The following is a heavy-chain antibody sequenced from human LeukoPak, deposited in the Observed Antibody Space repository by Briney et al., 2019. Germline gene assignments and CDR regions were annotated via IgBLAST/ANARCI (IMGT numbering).Heavy chain of an antibody. J-gene: IGHJ4*02. CDR2: IYHSGST. V-gene: IGHV4-38-2*01. D-gene: IGHD1-26*01. CDR1: GYSISSGYY. Sequence: SETLSLTCAVSGYSISSGYYWGWIRQPPGKGLEWIGSIYHSGSTYYNPSLKSRVTISVDTSKNQFSLKLSSVTAADTAVYYCARRIVGATNFDYWGQRTLVTVSS. CDR3: ARRIVGATNFDY.